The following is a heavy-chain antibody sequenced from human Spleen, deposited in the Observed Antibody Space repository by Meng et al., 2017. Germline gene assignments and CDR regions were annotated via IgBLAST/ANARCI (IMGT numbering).Heavy chain of an antibody. CDR3: ARDQTYSSRYYRPYYFDC. CDR2: ISYDGSEY. J-gene: IGHJ4*02. D-gene: IGHD6-13*01. CDR1: GFTFSSYA. V-gene: IGHV3-30*04. Sequence: GGSLRLSCAASGFTFSSYAMHWVRQAPGKGLEWVALISYDGSEYYYSDSVKGRFTISRDYSKNTLYLQMNSLRAEDTAVYYCARDQTYSSRYYRPYYFDCWGQGTLVTVSS.